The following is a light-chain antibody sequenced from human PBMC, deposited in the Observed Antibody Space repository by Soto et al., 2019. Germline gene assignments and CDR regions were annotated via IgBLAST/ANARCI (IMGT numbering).Light chain of an antibody. Sequence: AIRMTQSPSSLSASTGDRVTITCRASQGISSYLAWYQQKPGKAPKLLIYAASTLQSGVPSRFSGSGSGTDFTLTISCLQPEDFVTYYCQQYYSYPWTFGQGTKVEIK. CDR3: QQYYSYPWT. J-gene: IGKJ1*01. CDR1: QGISSY. V-gene: IGKV1-8*01. CDR2: AAS.